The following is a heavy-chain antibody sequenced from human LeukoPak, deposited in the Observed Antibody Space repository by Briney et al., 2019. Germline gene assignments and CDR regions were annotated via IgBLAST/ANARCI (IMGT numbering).Heavy chain of an antibody. V-gene: IGHV1-2*02. D-gene: IGHD2-2*01. CDR2: INPNSGGT. CDR1: GYTFTGYY. CDR3: ARVVPAAIAFDP. J-gene: IGHJ5*02. Sequence: ASVKVSCEASGYTFTGYYMHWVRQAPGQGLEWMGWINPNSGGTNYAQKFQGRVTMTRDTSISTAYMELSRLRSDDTAVYYCARVVPAAIAFDPWGQGTLVTVSS.